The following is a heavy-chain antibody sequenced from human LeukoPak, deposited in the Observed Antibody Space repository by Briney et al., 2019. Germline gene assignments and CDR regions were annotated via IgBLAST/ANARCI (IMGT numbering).Heavy chain of an antibody. CDR1: GFTFSSYW. D-gene: IGHD3-22*01. CDR3: ARRNYYDSSGYYDYYYYYMDV. J-gene: IGHJ6*03. V-gene: IGHV3-7*01. Sequence: GGSLRLSCAASGFTFSSYWMSWVRQAPGKGLEWGANIKQDGSDKYYVESVKGRFTISRDNAKNSLYLQMNSLRAEDTAVYYCARRNYYDSSGYYDYYYYYMDVWGKGTTVTVSS. CDR2: IKQDGSDK.